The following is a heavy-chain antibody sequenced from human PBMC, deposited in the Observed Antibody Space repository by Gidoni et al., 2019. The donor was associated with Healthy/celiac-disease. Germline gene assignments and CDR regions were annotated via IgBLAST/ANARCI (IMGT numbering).Heavy chain of an antibody. CDR1: GVTFSSYG. D-gene: IGHD6-13*01. J-gene: IGHJ4*02. Sequence: QVQLVESGGAVVQPGRSLRLSCAASGVTFSSYGMHWVRQAPGKGLEWVAVISYDGSNKYYADSVKGRFTISRDNSKNTLYLQMNSLRAEDTAVYYCAKDNWAAAGHLIDYWGQGTLVTVSS. V-gene: IGHV3-30*18. CDR2: ISYDGSNK. CDR3: AKDNWAAAGHLIDY.